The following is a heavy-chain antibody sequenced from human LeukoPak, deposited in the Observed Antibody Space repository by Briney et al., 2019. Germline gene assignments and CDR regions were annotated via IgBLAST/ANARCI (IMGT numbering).Heavy chain of an antibody. CDR3: AKLYDFWSGYYPV. CDR2: ISGSGGST. J-gene: IGHJ4*02. CDR1: GFTFSSYA. D-gene: IGHD3-3*01. Sequence: SGGSLRLSCAASGFTFSSYAMSWVRQAPGKGLEWVSAISGSGGSTYYADSVKGRFTISRDNSKNTLYLQMNSLRAEDTAVYYCAKLYDFWSGYYPVWGQGTLVTVSS. V-gene: IGHV3-23*01.